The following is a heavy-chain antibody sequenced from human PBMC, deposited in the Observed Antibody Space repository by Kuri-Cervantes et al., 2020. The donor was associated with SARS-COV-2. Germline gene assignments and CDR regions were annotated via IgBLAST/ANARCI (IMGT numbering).Heavy chain of an antibody. D-gene: IGHD3-10*01. CDR1: GYTFTNYG. CDR3: ARVGVRRRGSGYYYYYYMDV. J-gene: IGHJ6*03. CDR2: INTYNGNT. Sequence: ASVKVSCKASGYTFTNYGLSWVRQAPGRGLEWVASINTYNGNTNYAQILQGRVTMTRDTSTSTVYMELSSLRSEDTAVYYCARVGVRRRGSGYYYYYYMDVWGKGTTVTVSS. V-gene: IGHV1-18*01.